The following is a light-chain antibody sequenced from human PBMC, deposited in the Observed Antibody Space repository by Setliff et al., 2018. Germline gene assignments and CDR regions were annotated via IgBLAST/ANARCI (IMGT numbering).Light chain of an antibody. J-gene: IGLJ1*01. CDR1: SSGVGAYNY. CDR3: CSYTGFSYV. Sequence: QAVVTQPRSVSGSPGRSVTISCTGTSSGVGAYNYVSWYQQHPGKVPKLMIYDVRKRPSGVPDRFSGSKSGNTASLTISGLQAEDEADYYCCSYTGFSYVFGSGTKVTVL. CDR2: DVR. V-gene: IGLV2-11*01.